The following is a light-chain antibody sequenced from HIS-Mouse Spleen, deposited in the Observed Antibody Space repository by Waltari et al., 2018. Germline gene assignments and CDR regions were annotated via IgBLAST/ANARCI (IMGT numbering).Light chain of an antibody. Sequence: QSALTQPPSASGSPGQSVTISCTGTSSDVGGYNYVSWYQQHPGKAPKLMIYAVSTRPSGGPDRFSGAKSGNTASLTVSGLQAEDEADYYCSSYAGSNNLVFGGGTKLTVL. V-gene: IGLV2-8*01. CDR1: SSDVGGYNY. CDR3: SSYAGSNNLV. CDR2: AVS. J-gene: IGLJ2*01.